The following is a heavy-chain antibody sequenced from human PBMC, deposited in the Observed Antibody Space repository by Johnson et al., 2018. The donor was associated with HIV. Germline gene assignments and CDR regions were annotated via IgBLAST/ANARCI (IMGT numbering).Heavy chain of an antibody. CDR2: IKQDGSEK. CDR3: ARDQITMMVVATGTFDL. Sequence: VQLVESGGGVVQPGGSLRLSCAASGFTFSSYWMSWVRQAPGKGLEWVANIKQDGSEKYYVDSVKGRFTISRDNAKNSLYLQMNSLRPEDTAVYYCARDQITMMVVATGTFDLWGQGTMVTVSS. CDR1: GFTFSSYW. D-gene: IGHD3-22*01. V-gene: IGHV3-7*01. J-gene: IGHJ3*01.